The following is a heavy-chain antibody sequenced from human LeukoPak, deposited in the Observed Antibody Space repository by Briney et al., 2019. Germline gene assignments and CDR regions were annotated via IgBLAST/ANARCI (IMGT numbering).Heavy chain of an antibody. Sequence: GGSLRLSCAASGFTFDDYGMNWVRQAPGKGLEWVSGINWDGSSTGYVDSVKGRFTISRDNAKNSLFLQMNSLRAEDTAVYYCAIRRNHFFEYWGQGTLVTVSS. D-gene: IGHD1-14*01. V-gene: IGHV3-20*04. J-gene: IGHJ4*02. CDR2: INWDGSST. CDR3: AIRRNHFFEY. CDR1: GFTFDDYG.